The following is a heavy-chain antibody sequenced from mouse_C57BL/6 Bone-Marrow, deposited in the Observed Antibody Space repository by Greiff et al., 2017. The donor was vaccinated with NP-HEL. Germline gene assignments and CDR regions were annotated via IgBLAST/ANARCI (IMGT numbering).Heavy chain of an antibody. Sequence: EVMLVESGGGLVKPGGSLKLSCAASGFTFSDYGMHWVRQAPEKGLEWVAYISSGSSTIYYADTVKGRFTISRDKAKNTLCLQLTSLRSEDTAIYYCASGSWGGHYYAMDYWGQGTSVTVSS. CDR3: ASGSWGGHYYAMDY. CDR1: GFTFSDYG. D-gene: IGHD3-3*01. CDR2: ISSGSSTI. J-gene: IGHJ4*01. V-gene: IGHV5-17*01.